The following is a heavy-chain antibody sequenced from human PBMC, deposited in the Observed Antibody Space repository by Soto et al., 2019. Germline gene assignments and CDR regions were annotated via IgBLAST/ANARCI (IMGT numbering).Heavy chain of an antibody. V-gene: IGHV3-23*01. CDR1: GFTFSIYV. CDR2: VSGSAGTT. J-gene: IGHJ3*01. D-gene: IGHD2-21*02. CDR3: AGVQVTARDRFDV. Sequence: EVQLLESGGGLVQPGGSLRLSCEASGFTFSIYVMTWVRQAPGKGLEWVSAVSGSAGTTYYADSVKGRFSISRDNSKNALYLQMSRLTADDTAVYYCAGVQVTARDRFDVWGHGKRVTVSS.